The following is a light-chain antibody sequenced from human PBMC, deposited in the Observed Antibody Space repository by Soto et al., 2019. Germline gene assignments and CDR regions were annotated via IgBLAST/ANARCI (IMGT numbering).Light chain of an antibody. V-gene: IGKV3-20*01. J-gene: IGKJ1*01. Sequence: EIVLTQSPGTLSLSPGERATLSCRASQSVSSSFLAWYQQKPGQAPRLLIYGASSRATGIPDRFSGSGSGTDFNLTISRLEPEDFAVYYCQQYGRSPWTFGKGTKVEIK. CDR3: QQYGRSPWT. CDR1: QSVSSSF. CDR2: GAS.